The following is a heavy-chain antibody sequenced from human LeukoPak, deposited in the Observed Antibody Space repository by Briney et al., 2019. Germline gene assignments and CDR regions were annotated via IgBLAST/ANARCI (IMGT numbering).Heavy chain of an antibody. V-gene: IGHV3-21*01. CDR1: GFTFSSYS. J-gene: IGHJ4*02. D-gene: IGHD2-15*01. CDR3: ARAGYCSGGSCYGLDY. Sequence: GSLRLSCAASGFTFSSYSMNWVRQAPGKGLEWVSSISSSSSYIYYADSVKGRFTISRDNSKDTLYLQMNSLRAEDTAVYYCARAGYCSGGSCYGLDYWGQGTLVTVSS. CDR2: ISSSSSYI.